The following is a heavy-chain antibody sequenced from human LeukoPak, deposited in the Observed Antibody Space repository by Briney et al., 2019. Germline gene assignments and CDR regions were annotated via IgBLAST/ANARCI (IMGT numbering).Heavy chain of an antibody. CDR2: INPNSGGT. V-gene: IGHV1-2*02. CDR1: GYSFTGYC. CDR3: ARSPYSSSSRYYFDY. D-gene: IGHD6-6*01. J-gene: IGHJ4*02. Sequence: ASVKISCKASGYSFTGYCIHWVRQAPGQGLELMGWINPNSGGTNYAQEVQGRVTMTRDTFISTAYMELSRLRSDDTAVYYCARSPYSSSSRYYFDYWGQGTLVTVSS.